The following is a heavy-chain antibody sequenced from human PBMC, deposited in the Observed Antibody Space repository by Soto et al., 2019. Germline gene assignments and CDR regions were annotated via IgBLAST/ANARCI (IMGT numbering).Heavy chain of an antibody. D-gene: IGHD2-2*01. V-gene: IGHV3-30*03. Sequence: QVQLVESGGGVVQPGRSLRLSCAASGFTFSSYGMHWVRQAPGKGLEWVAVISYDGSNKYYADSVKGRFTISRDNSKNTLYLQMTSLRAEDTAVYYCASEQLLPFPLRYGMDVWGQGTTVTVSS. CDR2: ISYDGSNK. CDR1: GFTFSSYG. CDR3: ASEQLLPFPLRYGMDV. J-gene: IGHJ6*02.